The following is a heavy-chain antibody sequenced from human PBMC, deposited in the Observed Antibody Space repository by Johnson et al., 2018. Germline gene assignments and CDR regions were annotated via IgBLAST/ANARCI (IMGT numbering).Heavy chain of an antibody. CDR2: IRPSSDAI. Sequence: VQLVESGGGVVQPGGSXKISCATSGFIFSHRGMIWVRQAPGKGLEWVSYIRPSSDAIWYADSVVCRFPISRDNAQNSLFLQMNSLRGDDTSVYYCTKDPFHYFGSGIPKYYYYMDVWGKGTTVTVSS. CDR3: TKDPFHYFGSGIPKYYYYMDV. V-gene: IGHV3-48*01. J-gene: IGHJ6*03. D-gene: IGHD3-10*01. CDR1: GFIFSHRG.